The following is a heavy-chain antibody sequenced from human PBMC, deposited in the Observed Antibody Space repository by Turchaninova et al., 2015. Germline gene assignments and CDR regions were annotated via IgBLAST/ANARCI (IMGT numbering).Heavy chain of an antibody. CDR2: IHWSDEK. CDR1: GFSLSTSRMN. V-gene: IGHV2-5*01. Sequence: QITLKESGPTRVTPTQTLTLTCTLPGFSLSTSRMNVGWSRQPPGKALEWLSVIHWSDEKDYSPSLKTRLTITKDTSKNQVVLTMTNMDPVDTATYYCAHRRAATSGGYYFDYWGQGTLVTVSS. D-gene: IGHD6-25*01. J-gene: IGHJ4*02. CDR3: AHRRAATSGGYYFDY.